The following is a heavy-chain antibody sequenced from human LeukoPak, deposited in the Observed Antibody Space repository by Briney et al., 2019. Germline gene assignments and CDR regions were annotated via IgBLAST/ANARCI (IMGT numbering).Heavy chain of an antibody. CDR1: GYSFTTYW. D-gene: IGHD1-26*01. Sequence: GESLKISCKGSGYSFTTYWIGGVRQMPRKGLEWMGLIYPGDSDTRYSPSFQGQVTISADKSISTAYLQWSSLKASDTAMYYCARRLYSGSSYGDFDYCGRGTLVTVSS. CDR2: IYPGDSDT. CDR3: ARRLYSGSSYGDFDY. J-gene: IGHJ4*02. V-gene: IGHV5-51*01.